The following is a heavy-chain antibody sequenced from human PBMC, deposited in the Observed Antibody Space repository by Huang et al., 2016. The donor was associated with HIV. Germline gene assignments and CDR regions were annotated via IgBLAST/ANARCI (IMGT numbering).Heavy chain of an antibody. CDR3: ARKQPTSYYYYMDV. CDR1: GFNFGGYG. D-gene: IGHD1-1*01. J-gene: IGHJ6*03. Sequence: EVQLVESGGGLVKPGGSLRLSCAASGFNFGGYGMNWVRQAPGKGLEWVSTINSRSTYKYYAESVRGRFTVARDNADNSLYLQVNSLRVDDTAVYYCARKQPTSYYYYMDVWGKGTTVTVSS. CDR2: INSRSTYK. V-gene: IGHV3-21*01.